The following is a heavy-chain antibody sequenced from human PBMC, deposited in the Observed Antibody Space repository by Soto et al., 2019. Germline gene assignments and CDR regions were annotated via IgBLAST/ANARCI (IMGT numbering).Heavy chain of an antibody. CDR3: ARAMANYFDY. J-gene: IGHJ4*02. V-gene: IGHV4-31*03. D-gene: IGHD2-8*01. Sequence: QVQLQESGPGLVKPSQTLSVTCTVSGGSVSSDDYSWSWIRQHPGKGLEWIGYIRDSGSTYYNPSLEGRVTIAGDTSKNQFPLRLRAVTAADTAVYYCARAMANYFDYWGQGTLVTASS. CDR2: IRDSGST. CDR1: GGSVSSDDYS.